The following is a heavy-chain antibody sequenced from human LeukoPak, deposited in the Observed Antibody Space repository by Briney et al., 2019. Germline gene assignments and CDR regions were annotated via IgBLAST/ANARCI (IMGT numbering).Heavy chain of an antibody. D-gene: IGHD1-26*01. CDR1: GFTFSSYG. Sequence: GRSLRLSCAASGFTFSSYGMHWVRQAPGKGLEWVAVISYDGSNKYYADSVKGRFTISRDNSKNTLYLRMNSLRAEDTAVYYCAKGGSYGLHWGQGTLVTVSS. V-gene: IGHV3-30*18. CDR3: AKGGSYGLH. J-gene: IGHJ4*02. CDR2: ISYDGSNK.